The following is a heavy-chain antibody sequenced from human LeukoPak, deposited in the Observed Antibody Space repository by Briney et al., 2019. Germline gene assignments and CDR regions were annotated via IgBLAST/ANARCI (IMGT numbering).Heavy chain of an antibody. D-gene: IGHD3-10*01. Sequence: PSETLSLTCTVSGGSISSYYWSWIRQPAGKGLEWIGRIYTSGSTNYNPSLKSRVTISVDTSKNQFSLKLSSVTAADTAVYYCASSKGSYFSDYYYYYMDVWGKGTTVTISS. CDR1: GGSISSYY. J-gene: IGHJ6*03. CDR3: ASSKGSYFSDYYYYYMDV. V-gene: IGHV4-4*07. CDR2: IYTSGST.